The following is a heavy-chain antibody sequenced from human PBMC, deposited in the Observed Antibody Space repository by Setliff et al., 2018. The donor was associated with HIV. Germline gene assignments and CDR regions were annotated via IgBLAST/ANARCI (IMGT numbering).Heavy chain of an antibody. J-gene: IGHJ5*02. CDR2: IYLSGST. CDR3: ARTSIRSGWGRNNWFDP. Sequence: SETLSLTCTVSGYSISSGYYWGWIRQTPGKGLEWIGSIYLSGSTYYNPSLKSRVTVSLDTSKNQFSLKLSSVTAADTAVYYCARTSIRSGWGRNNWFDPWGQGTLVTVS. CDR1: GYSISSGYY. D-gene: IGHD6-19*01. V-gene: IGHV4-38-2*02.